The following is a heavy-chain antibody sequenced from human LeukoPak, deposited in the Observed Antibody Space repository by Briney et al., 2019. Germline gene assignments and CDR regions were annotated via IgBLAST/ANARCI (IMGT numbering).Heavy chain of an antibody. V-gene: IGHV4-38-2*02. D-gene: IGHD4-17*01. CDR3: ARVETTVTTDIAFDI. CDR1: GYSISSGYY. CDR2: IYHSGST. Sequence: PSETLSLTCTVSGYSISSGYYWGWIRQPPGKGLEWIGSIYHSGSTYYNPSLKSRVTISVDTSKNQFSLKLSSVTAADTAVYYCARVETTVTTDIAFDIWGQGTMVTVSS. J-gene: IGHJ3*02.